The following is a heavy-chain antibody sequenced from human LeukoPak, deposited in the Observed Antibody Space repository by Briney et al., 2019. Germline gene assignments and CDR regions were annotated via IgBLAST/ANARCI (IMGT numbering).Heavy chain of an antibody. D-gene: IGHD3-22*01. J-gene: IGHJ4*02. CDR3: AKDLRGHYYDSSGFDY. V-gene: IGHV3-23*01. CDR2: ISGSGGST. CDR1: GFTFSSYA. Sequence: GGSLRLSCAASGFTFSSYAMSWVRQAPGKGLEWVSAISGSGGSTYYADSVKGRFTISRDNSKNTLYLQMNSLRAENTAVYYCAKDLRGHYYDSSGFDYWGQGTLVTVSS.